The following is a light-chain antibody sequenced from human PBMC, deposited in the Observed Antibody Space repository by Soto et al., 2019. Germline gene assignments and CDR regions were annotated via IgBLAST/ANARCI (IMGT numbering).Light chain of an antibody. Sequence: QSVLTQPASVSASPGQSITISCTGTSSDVGAYNYVSWYQQHPGKAPKLMIYDVSNRPSGVSNRFSGSKSGNTASLTISGLQAEDEADYYCSSYTSSSTRVFGTGTKLTVL. J-gene: IGLJ1*01. CDR2: DVS. CDR3: SSYTSSSTRV. V-gene: IGLV2-14*01. CDR1: SSDVGAYNY.